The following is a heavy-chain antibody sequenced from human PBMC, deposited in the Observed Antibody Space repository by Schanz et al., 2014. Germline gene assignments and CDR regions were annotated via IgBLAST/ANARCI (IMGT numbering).Heavy chain of an antibody. CDR1: GFTFENYA. V-gene: IGHV3-23*04. J-gene: IGHJ4*02. Sequence: EVQLVESGGGLVQPGGSLRLSCAASGFTFENYALTWVRQVPGKGLEWVSRINWSDGGSTGYADSVKGRFTISRDNSKNTLYLQMNSLRPEDTAVYYCAKYRGYYRVSGSYRELEYWGQGTLGTVSS. CDR3: AKYRGYYRVSGSYRELEY. D-gene: IGHD3-10*01. CDR2: INWSDGGST.